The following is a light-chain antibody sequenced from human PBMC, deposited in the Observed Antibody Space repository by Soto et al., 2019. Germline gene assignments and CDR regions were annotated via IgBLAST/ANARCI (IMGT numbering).Light chain of an antibody. V-gene: IGKV1-27*01. J-gene: IGKJ1*01. CDR1: QGISNY. Sequence: DIPMTQSPSSLSASVGDRVTITCRASQGISNYLAWYQQKPGKVPKLLIYAASTLQSGVPSRFSGSVSGTDFTLTISSLQPEDVATYYCQKYNSASWTFGQGTKVEIK. CDR3: QKYNSASWT. CDR2: AAS.